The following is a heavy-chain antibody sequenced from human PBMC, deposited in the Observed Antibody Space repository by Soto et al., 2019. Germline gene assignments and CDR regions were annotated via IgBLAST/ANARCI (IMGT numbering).Heavy chain of an antibody. D-gene: IGHD3-3*01. Sequence: QVQLVQSGAEVKKPGASVKVSCKASGSAFNSYAISWVRQAPGQGLEWMGWISAYNGNTNYAQKLQGRVTMTTDTATSTAYMELRSLSSDDTAVYYCALSGYRSYYYYYMDVWGKGTTVTVSS. CDR1: GSAFNSYA. V-gene: IGHV1-18*01. CDR2: ISAYNGNT. J-gene: IGHJ6*03. CDR3: ALSGYRSYYYYYMDV.